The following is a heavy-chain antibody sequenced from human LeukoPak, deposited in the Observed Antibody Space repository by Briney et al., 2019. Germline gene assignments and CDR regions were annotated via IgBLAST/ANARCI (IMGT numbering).Heavy chain of an antibody. CDR2: ISSSSRTI. CDR1: GFTFSSYS. CDR3: ARDLYGDYVFDY. D-gene: IGHD4-17*01. V-gene: IGHV3-48*01. J-gene: IGHJ4*02. Sequence: GGSLRLSCAASGFTFSSYSMNWVRQATGKGLEWGSYISSSSRTIYYADSVKGRFTISRDNVKNSLYLQMNNLRAEDTAVYYCARDLYGDYVFDYWGQGTLVTVSS.